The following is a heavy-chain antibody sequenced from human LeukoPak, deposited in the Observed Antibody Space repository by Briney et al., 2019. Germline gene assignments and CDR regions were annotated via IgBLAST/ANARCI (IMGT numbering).Heavy chain of an antibody. D-gene: IGHD3-22*01. CDR2: IKSKTDGGTT. CDR1: GFTVSNAW. J-gene: IGHJ4*02. Sequence: GGSLRLSCTASGFTVSNAWMSWVRQVPGKGLEWVGRIKSKTDGGTTDFAAPVKGRFTISRDDSKNTLYLQMNNLKTEDTAVYYCTTGDESSAYRYLDYWGQGTLVTVSS. V-gene: IGHV3-15*01. CDR3: TTGDESSAYRYLDY.